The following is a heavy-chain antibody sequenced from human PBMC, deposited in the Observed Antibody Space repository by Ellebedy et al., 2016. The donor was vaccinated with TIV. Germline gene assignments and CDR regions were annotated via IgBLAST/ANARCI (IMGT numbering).Heavy chain of an antibody. J-gene: IGHJ6*02. V-gene: IGHV3-23*01. CDR2: ISASVGST. CDR1: EFTPSSYV. CDR3: AKDYRRLHGMDV. Sequence: PGGSLRPSCAASEFTPSSYVTSWVRQAPGKGLEWVSAISASVGSTYNADSVKGRFTISRDNSKNTLYLQMNSLRAEDKAVYYCAKDYRRLHGMDVWGQGTTVTVSS. D-gene: IGHD6-25*01.